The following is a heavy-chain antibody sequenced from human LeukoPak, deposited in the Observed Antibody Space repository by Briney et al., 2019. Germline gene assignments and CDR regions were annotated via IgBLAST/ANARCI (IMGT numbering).Heavy chain of an antibody. CDR3: ARDLYRYYGSGSYYYYMDV. CDR2: ISWNSDSI. V-gene: IGHV3-9*01. J-gene: IGHJ6*03. Sequence: SLRLSCAASGFTFDGYTMHWVRQAPGKGLEWVSSISWNSDSISYADSMKGRFTISRDNAKKSLDLQMDSLRAEDTAVYYCARDLYRYYGSGSYYYYMDVWGKGTTVTVSS. D-gene: IGHD3-10*01. CDR1: GFTFDGYT.